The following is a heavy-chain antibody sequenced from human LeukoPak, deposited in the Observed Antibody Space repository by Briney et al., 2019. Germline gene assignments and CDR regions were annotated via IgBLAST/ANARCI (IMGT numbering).Heavy chain of an antibody. CDR3: ARDRGGTGDFDY. J-gene: IGHJ4*02. CDR1: GYTFTAYA. D-gene: IGHD1-1*01. CDR2: INAGNGDT. V-gene: IGHV1-3*01. Sequence: ASVKVSCKASGYTFTAYAMHWVRRAPGQRLEWMGWINAGNGDTKYSQKFQGRVTIARDTSASTAYMELSSLRSEDTAVYYCARDRGGTGDFDYWGQGTLVTVSS.